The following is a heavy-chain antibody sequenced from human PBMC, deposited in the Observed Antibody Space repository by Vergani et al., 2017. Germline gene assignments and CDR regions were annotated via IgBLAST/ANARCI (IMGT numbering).Heavy chain of an antibody. Sequence: QVQLQESGPGVVKPSQTLSLTCAVSGGAISSGDHCWTWIRQRPGKGLEWIGYIFYSGTTYDNPSLRSRLTISVDTSQNQFSLKLRSVTAADTAVYYCATGGSRRQYWYFDLWGRGTLVTVSS. CDR3: ATGGSRRQYWYFDL. D-gene: IGHD6-13*01. J-gene: IGHJ2*01. V-gene: IGHV4-31*11. CDR1: GGAISSGDHC. CDR2: IFYSGTT.